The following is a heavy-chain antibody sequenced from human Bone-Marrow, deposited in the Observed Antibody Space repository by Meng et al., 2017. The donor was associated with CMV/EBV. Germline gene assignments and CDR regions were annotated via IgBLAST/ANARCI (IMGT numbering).Heavy chain of an antibody. CDR1: GYTFTTYY. V-gene: IGHV1-46*01. CDR3: ARESPYCSSTSCSNFDY. CDR2: INPSGGNT. D-gene: IGHD2-2*01. J-gene: IGHJ4*02. Sequence: ASVKVSCKASGYTFTTYYIYWVRQAPGQGLEWMGIINPSGGNTNYAQKFQGRVTMTTDTSTSTAYMELRSLRSDDTAVYYCARESPYCSSTSCSNFDYWGQGTLLTVS.